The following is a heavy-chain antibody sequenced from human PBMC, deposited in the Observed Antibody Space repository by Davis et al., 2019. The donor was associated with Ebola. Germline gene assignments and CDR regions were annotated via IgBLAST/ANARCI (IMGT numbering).Heavy chain of an antibody. CDR2: INAGNGNT. CDR1: GYTFTSYA. D-gene: IGHD2-2*02. Sequence: ASVKVSCKASGYTFTSYAMHWVRQAPGQRLEWMGWINAGNGNTKYSQKFQGRVTITRDTSASTAYMELSSLRSEDTAVYYCARDRIVVVPAAIRRYYYYGMDVWGQGTTVTVSS. CDR3: ARDRIVVVPAAIRRYYYYGMDV. J-gene: IGHJ6*02. V-gene: IGHV1-3*01.